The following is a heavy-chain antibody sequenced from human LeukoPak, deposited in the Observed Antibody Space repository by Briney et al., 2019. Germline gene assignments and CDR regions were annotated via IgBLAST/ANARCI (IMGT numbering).Heavy chain of an antibody. V-gene: IGHV1-2*02. Sequence: ASVKVSCKASGYTFTGYYMHWVRQAPGQGLEWMGWINPNSGGTNYAQKFQSRVTMTRDTSISAAYMELSRLRSDDTAVYYCASCSSTDYYYYMDVWGKGTTVTVSS. CDR1: GYTFTGYY. D-gene: IGHD2-2*01. J-gene: IGHJ6*03. CDR2: INPNSGGT. CDR3: ASCSSTDYYYYMDV.